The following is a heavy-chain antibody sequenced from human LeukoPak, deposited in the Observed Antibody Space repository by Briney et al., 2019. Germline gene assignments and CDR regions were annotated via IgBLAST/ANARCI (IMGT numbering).Heavy chain of an antibody. CDR3: AKRGGGAYCGGDCYSPFDY. D-gene: IGHD2-21*02. J-gene: IGHJ4*02. Sequence: PGRSLRLSCAASGFTFSSYAMSWVRQAPGKGLEWVSAISGSGGSTYYADSVKGRFTISRDNSKNTLYLQMNSLRAEDTAVYYCAKRGGGAYCGGDCYSPFDYWGQGTLVTVSS. CDR1: GFTFSSYA. V-gene: IGHV3-23*01. CDR2: ISGSGGST.